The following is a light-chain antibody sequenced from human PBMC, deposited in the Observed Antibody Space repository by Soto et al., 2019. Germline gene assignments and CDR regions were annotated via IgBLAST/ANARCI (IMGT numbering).Light chain of an antibody. CDR2: AAS. Sequence: AVQMTQSPSSLSASVGDRITITCRASQGIRTDLAWYQQKPGKAPNLLIYAASKLHIGVPSRFSGSGSGTDFTFTITGLQPEDFATYYCLQDNNYPYTFGQGTKLEIK. V-gene: IGKV1-6*01. CDR3: LQDNNYPYT. CDR1: QGIRTD. J-gene: IGKJ2*01.